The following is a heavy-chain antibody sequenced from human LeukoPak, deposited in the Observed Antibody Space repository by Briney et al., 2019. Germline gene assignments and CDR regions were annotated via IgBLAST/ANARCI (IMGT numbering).Heavy chain of an antibody. CDR1: GGSISSYY. V-gene: IGHV4-59*01. Sequence: PSETPSLTCTVSGGSISSYYWSWIRQPPGKGLEWIGYIYYSGSTNYNPSLKSRVTISVDTSKNQFSLKLSSVTAADTAVYYCARGDDGDTVFDYWGQEALVTVSS. CDR2: IYYSGST. CDR3: ARGDDGDTVFDY. J-gene: IGHJ4*02. D-gene: IGHD4-17*01.